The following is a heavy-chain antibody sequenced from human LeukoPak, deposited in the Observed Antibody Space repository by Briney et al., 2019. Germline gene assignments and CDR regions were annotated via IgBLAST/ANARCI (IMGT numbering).Heavy chain of an antibody. Sequence: GGSLRLSCAASGFTFGDYWMSWVRQAPGKGLEWVANIKKDGSDKYYVDSVKGRFTVSRDNAKNSLYLQMNSLRAEDTAVYYCLQYDSGNVWGQGTLVAVSS. CDR3: LQYDSGNV. D-gene: IGHD3-10*01. CDR1: GFTFGDYW. CDR2: IKKDGSDK. V-gene: IGHV3-7*01. J-gene: IGHJ4*02.